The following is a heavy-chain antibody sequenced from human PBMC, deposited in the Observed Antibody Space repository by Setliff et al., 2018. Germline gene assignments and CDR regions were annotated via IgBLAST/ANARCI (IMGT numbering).Heavy chain of an antibody. CDR2: IYYSGST. V-gene: IGHV4-34*01. D-gene: IGHD6-19*01. CDR3: ARYSSGWFQGYFDY. J-gene: IGHJ4*02. Sequence: SETLSLTCAVYGGSFSGYYWSWIRQPPGKGLEWIGSIYYSGSTYYNPSLKSRVTISVDTSKNQFSLKLSSVTAADTAVYYCARYSSGWFQGYFDYWGQGTLVTVSS. CDR1: GGSFSGYY.